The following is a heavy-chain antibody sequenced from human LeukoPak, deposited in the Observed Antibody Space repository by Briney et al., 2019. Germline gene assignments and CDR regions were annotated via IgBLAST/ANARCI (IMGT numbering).Heavy chain of an antibody. CDR1: GGSFSGYY. CDR3: ARGTCSSTSCQGGCNMDV. D-gene: IGHD2-2*01. Sequence: SETLSLTCAVYGGSFSGYYWSWIRQPPGKGLEWIGEINHSGSTNYNPSLKSRVTISVDMSKNQFSLKLSSVTAADTALYYCARGTCSSTSCQGGCNMDVGGKGPTVTVPS. CDR2: INHSGST. V-gene: IGHV4-34*01. J-gene: IGHJ6*03.